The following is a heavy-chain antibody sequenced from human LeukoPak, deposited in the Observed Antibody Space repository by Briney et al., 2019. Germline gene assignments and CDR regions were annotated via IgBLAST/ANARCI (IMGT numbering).Heavy chain of an antibody. D-gene: IGHD3-10*01. Sequence: SETLSLTCTVSGGSISSYYWSWIRQPAGTALEWIGRIYTSGTITYNPSLKSRVTMSVDTSKNQFSLKLSSVTAADTAVYYCSGDSGTTGEVKFDPWGQGSLVTVCS. CDR2: IYTSGTI. CDR1: GGSISSYY. V-gene: IGHV4-4*07. CDR3: SGDSGTTGEVKFDP. J-gene: IGHJ5*02.